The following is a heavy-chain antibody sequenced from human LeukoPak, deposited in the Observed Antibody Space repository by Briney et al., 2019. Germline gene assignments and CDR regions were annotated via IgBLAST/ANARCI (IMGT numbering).Heavy chain of an antibody. Sequence: SQTLSLTCTVSGGSISSGSYYWSWIRQPAGKGLEWIGRIYTSGSTNYNPSLKSRVTISVDTSKNQFSLKLSSVTAADTAVYYCARGPYYYDSNGYYSRAFDYWGQGTLVTVSS. CDR3: ARGPYYYDSNGYYSRAFDY. V-gene: IGHV4-61*02. J-gene: IGHJ4*02. CDR2: IYTSGST. CDR1: GGSISSGSYY. D-gene: IGHD3-22*01.